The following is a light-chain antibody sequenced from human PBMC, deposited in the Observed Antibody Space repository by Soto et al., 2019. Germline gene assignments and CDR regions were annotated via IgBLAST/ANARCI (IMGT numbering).Light chain of an antibody. Sequence: EIVLTQSPGTLSLSPGERATLSCRASQSVTSNYVAWYQQKPGQAPRLLIYGASNRATGIPDRFSGSGSGTDFTLTISRLEPEDFAVYSCQQYGASPMYTFGQGTKLEIK. CDR1: QSVTSNY. CDR2: GAS. V-gene: IGKV3-20*01. CDR3: QQYGASPMYT. J-gene: IGKJ2*01.